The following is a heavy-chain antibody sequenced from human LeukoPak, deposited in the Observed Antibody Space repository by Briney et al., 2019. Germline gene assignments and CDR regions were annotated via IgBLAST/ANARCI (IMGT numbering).Heavy chain of an antibody. CDR3: ASFEYSSSKFDP. V-gene: IGHV4-59*01. CDR2: IYYSGST. Sequence: PSETLSLTCTVSGGSISSYYWSWIRQPPGKGLEWIGYIYYSGSTNYNPSLKSRVTISVDTSKNQFSLKLSSVTAADTAVYYCASFEYSSSKFDPWGQGTLVTVSS. CDR1: GGSISSYY. J-gene: IGHJ5*02. D-gene: IGHD6-6*01.